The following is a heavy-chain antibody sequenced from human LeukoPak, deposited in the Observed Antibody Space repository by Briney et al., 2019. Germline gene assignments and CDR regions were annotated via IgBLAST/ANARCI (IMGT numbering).Heavy chain of an antibody. CDR1: GFTSSSYS. CDR3: ARGLGYSYGYGDYFDY. V-gene: IGHV3-21*01. CDR2: ISSSSSYI. J-gene: IGHJ4*02. D-gene: IGHD5-18*01. Sequence: GGSLRLSCAASGFTSSSYSMNWVRQAPGKGLEWVSSISSSSSYIYYADSVKGRFTISRDNAKNSLYLQMNSLRAEDTAVYYCARGLGYSYGYGDYFDYWGQGTLVTVSS.